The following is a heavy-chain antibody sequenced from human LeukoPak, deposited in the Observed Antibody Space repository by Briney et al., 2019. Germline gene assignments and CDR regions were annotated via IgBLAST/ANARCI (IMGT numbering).Heavy chain of an antibody. CDR3: ARAGENYYDFYY. Sequence: ASVKVSCKASGYTFTSFYMHWVRQAPGQGLEWMGIFNPSGSSTTYAQKFQGRVTMTRDTSTSIVYMELSSLGSEDTAVYYCARAGENYYDFYYWGQGTLVAVSS. J-gene: IGHJ4*02. V-gene: IGHV1-46*01. CDR1: GYTFTSFY. D-gene: IGHD1-26*01. CDR2: FNPSGSST.